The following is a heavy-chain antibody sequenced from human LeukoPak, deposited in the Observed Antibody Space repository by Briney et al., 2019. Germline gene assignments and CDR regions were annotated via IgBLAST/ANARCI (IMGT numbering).Heavy chain of an antibody. J-gene: IGHJ4*02. Sequence: GASVKVSCKASGYTFTSYGISWVRQAPGQGLEWMGWINTNTGNPTYAQGFTGRFVFSLDTSVTTAYLQISSLKAEDSAVCYCARGGYYGSGSFKSDYWGQGTLVTVSS. CDR2: INTNTGNP. CDR1: GYTFTSYG. V-gene: IGHV7-4-1*02. CDR3: ARGGYYGSGSFKSDY. D-gene: IGHD3-10*01.